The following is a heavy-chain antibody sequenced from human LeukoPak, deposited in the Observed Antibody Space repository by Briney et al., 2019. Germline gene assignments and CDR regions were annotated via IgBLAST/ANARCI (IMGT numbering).Heavy chain of an antibody. CDR1: VLTVSNNY. Sequence: GGSLRLSCAASVLTVSNNYMSWVRQAPGKGLEWVSVIYSSGNTYYADSVKGRFTISRDNSKNTLNLQMNSLRAEDTALYYCAKDGLYYDGSEHVYYFDSWGQGTLVTVSS. CDR3: AKDGLYYDGSEHVYYFDS. D-gene: IGHD3-22*01. V-gene: IGHV3-53*01. CDR2: IYSSGNT. J-gene: IGHJ4*02.